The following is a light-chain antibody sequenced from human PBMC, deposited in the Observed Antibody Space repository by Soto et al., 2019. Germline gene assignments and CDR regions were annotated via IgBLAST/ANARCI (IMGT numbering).Light chain of an antibody. J-gene: IGKJ4*01. CDR2: HAS. Sequence: EIVVTQSRATLSLSPGERATLSCMAIQSVSSYLAWYQQKPGQAPRLLIYHASNRATGIPARFSGSGSGTDFTLTISSLEPEDFEVYYCQQRSSWPPAFGGGTKVDIK. V-gene: IGKV3-11*01. CDR1: QSVSSY. CDR3: QQRSSWPPA.